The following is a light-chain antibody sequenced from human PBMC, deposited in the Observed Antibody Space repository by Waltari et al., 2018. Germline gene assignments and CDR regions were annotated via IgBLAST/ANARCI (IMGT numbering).Light chain of an antibody. Sequence: QSGLTQPASVSASPGESITISCTGTSGAIGGSDFVSWYQHHPGRAPKVLIFDVNHRPSGISDRFAGSKSGNTASLTISELQPEDDADYYCRSHSTNNIVLFGGGTKVTVL. CDR3: RSHSTNNIVL. V-gene: IGLV2-14*01. J-gene: IGLJ2*01. CDR1: SGAIGGSDF. CDR2: DVN.